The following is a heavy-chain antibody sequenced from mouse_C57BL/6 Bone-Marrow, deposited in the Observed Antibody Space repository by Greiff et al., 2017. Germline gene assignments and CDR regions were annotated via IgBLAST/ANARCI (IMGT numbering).Heavy chain of an antibody. CDR1: GFNIKNSY. CDR3: GISTGGWYVDV. Sequence: VQLQQSVAELVRPGASVKLSCTASGFNIKNSYMHWVTQRPEQGLEWIGRIDPANGNPQYAPKFQGKATLTADTSSNTSYLQLSSLTTEDTAIYYCGISTGGWYVDVWGTGTTVTVSS. J-gene: IGHJ1*03. D-gene: IGHD1-1*01. V-gene: IGHV14-3*01. CDR2: IDPANGNP.